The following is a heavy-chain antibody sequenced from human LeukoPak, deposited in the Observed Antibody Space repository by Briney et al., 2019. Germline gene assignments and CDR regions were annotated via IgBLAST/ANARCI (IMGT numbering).Heavy chain of an antibody. CDR2: IYYSGST. J-gene: IGHJ4*02. CDR3: ARRRSGSYGNFDY. D-gene: IGHD1-26*01. Sequence: SETLSLTCTVSGGSVSSSSYYWGWIRQPPGKGLEWIGSIYYSGSTYYNPSLKSRVTISIDMSKNQFSLKLGSVTAADTAVYYCARRRSGSYGNFDYWGQGTLVTVSS. V-gene: IGHV4-39*01. CDR1: GGSVSSSSYY.